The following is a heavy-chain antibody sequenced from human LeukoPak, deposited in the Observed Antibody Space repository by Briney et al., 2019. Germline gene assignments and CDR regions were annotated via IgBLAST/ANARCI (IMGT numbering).Heavy chain of an antibody. J-gene: IGHJ3*02. V-gene: IGHV3-72*01. CDR2: TRNEANIYTT. CDR3: ASPVGATTVRAFDI. Sequence: QSGGSLRLSCAASGFIFSDHYMDWVRQAPGKGLEWVGRTRNEANIYTTKYAASVKGRFTISRDDSKNSLYLQMNSLKTEDTAVYYCASPVGATTVRAFDIWAEGQWSPSLQ. CDR1: GFIFSDHY. D-gene: IGHD1-26*01.